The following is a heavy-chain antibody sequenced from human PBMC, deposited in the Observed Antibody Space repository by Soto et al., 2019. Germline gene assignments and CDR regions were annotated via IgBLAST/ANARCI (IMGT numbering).Heavy chain of an antibody. CDR1: GYSFSTYW. J-gene: IGHJ6*02. V-gene: IGHV5-51*01. Sequence: GESLKISCQASGYSFSTYWIGWVRQRPGRGLDWMGVVNPGDSYTRYSPSFQGHVTISADKSISTAYLQWSGLRASDTAIYYCARHANSRKSVEDYYAVDVWGLGTTVTVSS. CDR2: VNPGDSYT. D-gene: IGHD3-10*01. CDR3: ARHANSRKSVEDYYAVDV.